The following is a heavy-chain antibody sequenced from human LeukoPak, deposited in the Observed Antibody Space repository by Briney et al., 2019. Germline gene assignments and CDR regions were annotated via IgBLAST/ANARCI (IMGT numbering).Heavy chain of an antibody. CDR3: ARHLWFGELLNAFDI. V-gene: IGHV3-23*01. J-gene: IGHJ3*02. CDR2: ISGSGGST. CDR1: GFTFSSYA. Sequence: GGSLRLSCAASGFTFSSYAMSWVRQAPGKGLEWVSAISGSGGSTYYADSVKGRFTISRDNSKNTLYLQMNSLRAEDTAVYYCARHLWFGELLNAFDIWGQGTMVTVSS. D-gene: IGHD3-10*01.